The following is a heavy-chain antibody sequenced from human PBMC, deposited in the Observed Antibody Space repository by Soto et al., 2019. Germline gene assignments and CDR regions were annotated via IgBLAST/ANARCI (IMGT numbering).Heavy chain of an antibody. D-gene: IGHD2-15*01. CDR3: ASATVVAGTFDF. Sequence: EVQLVESGGCLVKPGGSLTLSCAGSGFAFRSYNMNWVRQPPGEGREWVGSSSSGSSNIYYADSVKGRFTISRDNAKDSLYLQLDSLRAEDSAVYYCASATVVAGTFDFWGQGTLLTVSS. CDR1: GFAFRSYN. J-gene: IGHJ4*02. CDR2: SSSGSSNI. V-gene: IGHV3-21*01.